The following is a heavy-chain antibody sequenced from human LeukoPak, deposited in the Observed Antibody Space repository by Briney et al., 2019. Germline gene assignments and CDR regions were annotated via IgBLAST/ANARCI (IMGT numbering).Heavy chain of an antibody. CDR1: RFTFSSFA. CDR3: AKLLGPATGTGYSDY. V-gene: IGHV3-23*01. J-gene: IGHJ4*02. D-gene: IGHD6-13*01. CDR2: INTGGGGT. Sequence: PGGSLRLSCAASRFTFSSFAMSWVRQAPGKGLEWVSAINTGGGGTYYADSVKGRFTISRDNSKNTLYLKMNSLRAEDTAVYYCAKLLGPATGTGYSDYWGQGTLVAVSS.